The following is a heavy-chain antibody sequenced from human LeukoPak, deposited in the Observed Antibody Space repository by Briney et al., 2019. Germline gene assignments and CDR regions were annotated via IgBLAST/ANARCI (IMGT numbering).Heavy chain of an antibody. Sequence: GGSLRLSCAASGFTVSSNYMSWVRQAPGKGLEWVSVIYSGGSTYYADSVKGRFTISRDNSKNTLYLQMNSLRAEDTAVYYCARDELTYYHSQWGQGTLVTVSS. CDR3: ARDELTYYHSQ. D-gene: IGHD3-10*01. V-gene: IGHV3-66*01. CDR2: IYSGGST. CDR1: GFTVSSNY. J-gene: IGHJ4*02.